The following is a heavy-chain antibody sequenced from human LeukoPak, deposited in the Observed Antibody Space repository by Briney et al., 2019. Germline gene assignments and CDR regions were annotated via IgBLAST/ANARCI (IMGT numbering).Heavy chain of an antibody. Sequence: GGSLRLSCAASGFTFSSNYMSWVRQAPGKGLEWVSVIYSGGSTYYSAHVKGRFTISRDNSKNTLYLQMNSLRAEDTAVYYCARGYYDSSAYYPTHFDYWGQGTLVSVSS. D-gene: IGHD3-22*01. V-gene: IGHV3-53*01. CDR2: IYSGGST. CDR3: ARGYYDSSAYYPTHFDY. J-gene: IGHJ4*02. CDR1: GFTFSSNY.